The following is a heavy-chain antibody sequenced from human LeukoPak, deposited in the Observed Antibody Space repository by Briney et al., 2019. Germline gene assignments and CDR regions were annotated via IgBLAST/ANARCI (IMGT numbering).Heavy chain of an antibody. J-gene: IGHJ4*02. CDR1: GFTFSSHG. CDR3: ARDNGLYSGYEIVY. CDR2: IKQDGSEK. Sequence: PGGSLRLSCAASGFTFSSHGMSWVRQAPGKGLEWVANIKQDGSEKYYVDSVKGRFTISRDNAKNSLYLQMNSLRAEDTAVYYCARDNGLYSGYEIVYWGQGTLVTVSS. V-gene: IGHV3-7*03. D-gene: IGHD5-12*01.